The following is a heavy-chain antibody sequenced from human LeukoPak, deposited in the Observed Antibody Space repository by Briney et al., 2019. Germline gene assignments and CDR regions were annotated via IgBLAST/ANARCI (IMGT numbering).Heavy chain of an antibody. J-gene: IGHJ4*02. CDR1: GFTFSSYA. Sequence: GGSLRLSCAASGFTFSSYATSWVRQAPGKGLEWVSAISGSGGSTYYADSVKGRFTNSRDNSKNTLYLQMNSLRAEDTAVYYCAKAPGATARNSDYWGQGTLVTVSS. CDR2: ISGSGGST. CDR3: AKAPGATARNSDY. D-gene: IGHD2-21*02. V-gene: IGHV3-23*01.